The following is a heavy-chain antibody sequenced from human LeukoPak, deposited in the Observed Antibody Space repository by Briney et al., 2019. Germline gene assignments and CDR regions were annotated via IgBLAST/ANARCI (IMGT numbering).Heavy chain of an antibody. V-gene: IGHV2-5*01. CDR1: GFSLSMNGAG. CDR2: IYWNDEK. Sequence: SGPTLVNPTQTLTLTCTFSGFSLSMNGAGVGWIRQPPGKALEWLALIYWNDEKRYISSLKSRLTITKDTSKKQVVLTMTNMSPVDTATYYCVHSGPNGKLDVYHIWGQGTMVTVSS. D-gene: IGHD4/OR15-4a*01. CDR3: VHSGPNGKLDVYHI. J-gene: IGHJ3*02.